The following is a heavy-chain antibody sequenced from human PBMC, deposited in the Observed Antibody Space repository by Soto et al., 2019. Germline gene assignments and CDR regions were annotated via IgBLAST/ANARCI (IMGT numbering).Heavy chain of an antibody. D-gene: IGHD5-12*01. J-gene: IGHJ3*02. V-gene: IGHV1-69*06. CDR1: GGTFSSYA. CDR2: IIPIFGTA. Sequence: SVKVSCKASGGTFSSYAISWVRQAPGQGLEWMGGIIPIFGTANYAQKFQGRVTITADKSTSTAYMELSSLRSEDTAVYYCARDSQQWLRLPSGAFDIWGQGTMVTVS. CDR3: ARDSQQWLRLPSGAFDI.